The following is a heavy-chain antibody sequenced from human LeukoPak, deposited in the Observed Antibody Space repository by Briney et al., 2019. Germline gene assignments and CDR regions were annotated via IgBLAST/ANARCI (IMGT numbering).Heavy chain of an antibody. V-gene: IGHV3-7*01. CDR3: AREGFWSGPNWFDR. CDR2: IKQDGSEK. CDR1: GFTFSSYW. Sequence: PGGSLRLSCAASGFTFSSYWMSWVRQAPGKGLEWVANIKQDGSEKYYVDSVKGRFTISRDNAKNSLYLQMNSLRAEDTAVYYCAREGFWSGPNWFDRWGQGTLVTVSS. J-gene: IGHJ5*02. D-gene: IGHD3-3*01.